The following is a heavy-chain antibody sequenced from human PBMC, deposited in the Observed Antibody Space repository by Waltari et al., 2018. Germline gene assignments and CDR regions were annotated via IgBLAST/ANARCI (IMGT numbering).Heavy chain of an antibody. D-gene: IGHD6-6*01. CDR3: ARTSGRSSSFDY. J-gene: IGHJ4*02. CDR2: ISSSGSTI. V-gene: IGHV3-48*03. CDR1: GFTFRSYE. Sequence: EVQLVESGGGLVQPGGSLRLPCAASGFTFRSYEMYWVRQAPGKGLEWVSYISSSGSTIYYADSVKGRFTISRDNAKNSLYLQMNSLRAEDTAVYYCARTSGRSSSFDYWGQGTLVTVSS.